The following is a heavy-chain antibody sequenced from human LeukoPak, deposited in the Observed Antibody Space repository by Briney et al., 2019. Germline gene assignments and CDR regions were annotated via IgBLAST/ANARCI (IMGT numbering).Heavy chain of an antibody. CDR2: ISGYNGNT. CDR1: GYTFTNYG. V-gene: IGHV1-18*01. J-gene: IGHJ3*02. CDR3: ARGQYYSDTINYYSRHDAFDI. D-gene: IGHD3-22*01. Sequence: GASVKVSCKASGYTFTNYGISWVRQAPGQGLEWMGWISGYNGNTKYAQKLQGRVTMTTDTSTSTAYMELRSLRSDDTAVYYCARGQYYSDTINYYSRHDAFDIWGQGTMVTVSS.